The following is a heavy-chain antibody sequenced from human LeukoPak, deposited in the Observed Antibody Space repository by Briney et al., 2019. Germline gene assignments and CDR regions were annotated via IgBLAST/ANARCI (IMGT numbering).Heavy chain of an antibody. J-gene: IGHJ3*02. D-gene: IGHD6-13*01. CDR1: GGTFSSYA. CDR2: IIPILGIA. V-gene: IGHV1-69*04. CDR3: ARDKGSGYSSSRGAFDI. Sequence: SVKVSCKASGGTFSSYAISWVRQAPGQGLEWMGRIIPILGIANYAQKFQGRVTITADKSTSTAYMELSSLRSEDTAVYYCARDKGSGYSSSRGAFDIWGQGTMVTVSS.